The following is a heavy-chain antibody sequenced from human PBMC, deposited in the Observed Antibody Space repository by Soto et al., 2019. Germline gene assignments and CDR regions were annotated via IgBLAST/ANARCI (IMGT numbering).Heavy chain of an antibody. V-gene: IGHV1-69*01. CDR3: AGTSWNYYYGMDV. CDR1: GVTSSSYT. CDR2: IIPIFAPA. D-gene: IGHD6-13*01. Sequence: QVQLVQSGAEVKKSGSSVKVSCKASGVTSSSYTISWVRQAPGQGLEWMGGIIPIFAPANYAQKFQGRVTITADESTSTAYMELSRLRFEDTAVYYCAGTSWNYYYGMDVWGQGTTVTVSS. J-gene: IGHJ6*02.